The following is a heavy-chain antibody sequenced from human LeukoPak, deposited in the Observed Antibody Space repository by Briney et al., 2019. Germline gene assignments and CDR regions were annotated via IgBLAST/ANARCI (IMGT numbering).Heavy chain of an antibody. Sequence: SVKVSCKASGGTFNRYAISWVRQAPGQGLEWMGGIIPMFDTANYAQMFQGRVTITADKSTSTAYMELSSLRSGDTAVYYCASTYYYDSSGYYDPQVYFDYWGQGTLVTVSS. V-gene: IGHV1-69*06. CDR3: ASTYYYDSSGYYDPQVYFDY. CDR2: IIPMFDTA. CDR1: GGTFNRYA. J-gene: IGHJ4*02. D-gene: IGHD3-22*01.